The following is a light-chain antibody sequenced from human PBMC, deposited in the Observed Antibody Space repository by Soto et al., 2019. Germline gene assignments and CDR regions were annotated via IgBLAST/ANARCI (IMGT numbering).Light chain of an antibody. J-gene: IGKJ2*01. V-gene: IGKV3-15*01. CDR3: QQSFSVPYT. CDR1: QSVHSN. CDR2: GAS. Sequence: EIVMTQSPATLSLSPGETATLSCRASQSVHSNLAWFQQHPGQAPRLLIYGASSRATGIPVRFSGSGSGTEFTLTISSLQPEDFAVYYCQQSFSVPYTFGQGTRVDI.